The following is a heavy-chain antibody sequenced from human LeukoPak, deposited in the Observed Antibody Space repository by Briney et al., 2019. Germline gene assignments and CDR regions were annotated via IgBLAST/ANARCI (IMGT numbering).Heavy chain of an antibody. D-gene: IGHD4-17*01. CDR1: GFTFSDYY. J-gene: IGHJ3*01. Sequence: PGGSLRLSCAASGFTFSDYYMSWLRQAPGKGLEWISYISSSESTTYYADSVKGRFTISRDNSKNTLYLHTNSLRAEDTALYYCVKGVTPTYGDYGRIGAFDLWGQGTVVTVSS. V-gene: IGHV3-11*01. CDR3: VKGVTPTYGDYGRIGAFDL. CDR2: ISSSESTT.